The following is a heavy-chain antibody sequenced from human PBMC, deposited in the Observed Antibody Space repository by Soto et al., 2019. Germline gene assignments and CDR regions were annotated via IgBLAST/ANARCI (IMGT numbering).Heavy chain of an antibody. J-gene: IGHJ6*03. V-gene: IGHV3-33*01. CDR1: GFTFSSYG. CDR2: IWYDGSNK. CDR3: ARRAPHYYYYYYMDV. Sequence: GGSLRLSCAASGFTFSSYGMHWVRQAPGKGLEWVAVIWYDGSNKYYADSVKGRFTISRDNSKNTLYLQMNSLRAEDTAVYYCARRAPHYYYYYYMDVWGKGTTVTVSS.